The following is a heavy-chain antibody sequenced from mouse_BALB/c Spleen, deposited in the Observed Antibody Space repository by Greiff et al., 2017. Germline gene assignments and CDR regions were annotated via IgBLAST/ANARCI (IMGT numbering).Heavy chain of an antibody. CDR1: GYSFTSYW. CDR2: IYPGNSDT. J-gene: IGHJ2*01. CDR3: TRKLTGTPDY. D-gene: IGHD4-1*01. Sequence: EVMLVESGTVLARPGASVKMSCKASGYSFTSYWMHWVKQRPGQGLEWIGAIYPGNSDTSYNQKFKGKAKLTAVTSASTAYMELSSLTNEDSAVYYCTRKLTGTPDYWGQGTTLTVSS. V-gene: IGHV1-5*01.